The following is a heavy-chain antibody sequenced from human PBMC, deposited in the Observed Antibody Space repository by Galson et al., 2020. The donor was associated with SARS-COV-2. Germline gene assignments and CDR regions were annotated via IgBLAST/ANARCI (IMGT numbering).Heavy chain of an antibody. J-gene: IGHJ4*02. D-gene: IGHD3-10*01. CDR2: IIPIFGTA. CDR1: GGTFSSYA. CDR3: ARAAASYYGSEGLDY. Sequence: LVKVSCKASGGTFSSYAISWVRQAPGQGLEWMGRIIPIFGTANYAQKFQGRVTITADESTSTAYMELSSLRSEDTAVYYCARAAASYYGSEGLDYWGQGTLVTVSS. V-gene: IGHV1-69*13.